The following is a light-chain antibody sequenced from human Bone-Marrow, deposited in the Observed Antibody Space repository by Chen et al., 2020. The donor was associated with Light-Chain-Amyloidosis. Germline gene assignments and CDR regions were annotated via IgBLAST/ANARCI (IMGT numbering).Light chain of an antibody. Sequence: YVLTQPSAASVAPGQTATIAWGGNNIGSTSVHWYQQTPAQAPLLVVYDDSHRPSGIPERLSATNSGNTATLTISRVEAGDEADYYCQVWDRSSDGPVFGGGTKLTVL. J-gene: IGLJ3*02. CDR1: NIGSTS. CDR3: QVWDRSSDGPV. V-gene: IGLV3-21*02. CDR2: DDS.